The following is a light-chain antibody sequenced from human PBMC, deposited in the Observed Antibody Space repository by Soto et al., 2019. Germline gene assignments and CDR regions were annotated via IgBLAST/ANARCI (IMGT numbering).Light chain of an antibody. J-gene: IGLJ1*01. Sequence: QSVLAHPASVYGSPGQSITISCTGNRGFVGSFSLVSWYQQHPGKAPKVMISEGHRRPSAVPDRFSGSNSVNSASRTISGLQADDEADYYCCLYLGAANSVFGDGTKLTV. CDR3: CLYLGAANSV. V-gene: IGLV2-23*01. CDR1: RGFVGSFSL. CDR2: EGH.